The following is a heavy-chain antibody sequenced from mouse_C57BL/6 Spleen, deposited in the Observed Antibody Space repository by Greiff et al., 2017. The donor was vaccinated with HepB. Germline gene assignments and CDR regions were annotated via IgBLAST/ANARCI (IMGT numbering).Heavy chain of an antibody. CDR2: IDPSDSYT. J-gene: IGHJ1*03. Sequence: VKLQQPGAELVMPGASVKLSCTASGYTFTSYWMHWVKQRPGQGLEWIGEIDPSDSYTNYNQKFKGKSTLTVDKSSSTAYMQLSSLTSEDSAVYYCARSGGYHGHFDVWGTGTTVTVSS. CDR1: GYTFTSYW. D-gene: IGHD2-2*01. CDR3: ARSGGYHGHFDV. V-gene: IGHV1-69*01.